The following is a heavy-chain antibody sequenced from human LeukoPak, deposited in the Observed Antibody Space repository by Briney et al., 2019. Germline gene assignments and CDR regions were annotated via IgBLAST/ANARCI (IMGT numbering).Heavy chain of an antibody. D-gene: IGHD3-3*01. J-gene: IGHJ4*02. V-gene: IGHV1-8*01. CDR3: ARGRRFLEWLFASSYYFDY. Sequence: SVKVSCKASGYTFTSYDINWVRQATGQGHEWKGWMNPNSGNTGYAQKFQGRVTMTRNTSITTAYMELSSLSSEDTAVYYCARGRRFLEWLFASSYYFDYWGQGTLVTVSS. CDR2: MNPNSGNT. CDR1: GYTFTSYD.